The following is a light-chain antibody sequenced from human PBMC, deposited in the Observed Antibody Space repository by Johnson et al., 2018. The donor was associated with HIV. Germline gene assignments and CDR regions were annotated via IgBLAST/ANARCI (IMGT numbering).Light chain of an antibody. J-gene: IGLJ1*01. CDR3: ATWDSSLSAGFYL. V-gene: IGLV1-51*01. CDR1: ISNIGNNY. CDR2: DNN. Sequence: QSVLTQPPSVSAAPGQKVTISCSGSISNIGNNYVSWYQQLPGTAPKLLIYDNNKRPSGIPDRFSGSKSGTSAALGITGLQTGDEADYYCATWDSSLSAGFYLCGPGTKVTVL.